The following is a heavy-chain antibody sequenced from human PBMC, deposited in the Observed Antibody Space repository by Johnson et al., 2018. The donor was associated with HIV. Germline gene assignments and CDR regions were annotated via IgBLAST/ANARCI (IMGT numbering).Heavy chain of an antibody. CDR2: IYSGGTT. D-gene: IGHD3-22*01. V-gene: IGHV3-53*01. CDR1: GFTVSSNY. Sequence: VQLVESGGGLIQPGGSLRLSCVASGFTVSSNYMSWVRQAPGKGLEWVSVIYSGGTTYYADSVKGRFTISRDNSKNMLYLQMNSLRAEDTAVYYCARVQIISGFNWHYYESSIDAVDIWGQGTMVTVSS. J-gene: IGHJ3*02. CDR3: ARVQIISGFNWHYYESSIDAVDI.